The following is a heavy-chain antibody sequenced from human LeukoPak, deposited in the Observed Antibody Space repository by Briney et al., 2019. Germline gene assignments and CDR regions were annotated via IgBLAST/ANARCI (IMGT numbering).Heavy chain of an antibody. Sequence: GESLKISCKGSGYSFSTYWIGWVRQMPGKGLEWMGIIYFGDSDTRYSPAFQDQVTISADKSIGTAYLQWNSLKTSDTAMYYCARLRDFWSGYYFDYWGQGTLVTVSS. CDR2: IYFGDSDT. D-gene: IGHD3-3*01. CDR1: GYSFSTYW. J-gene: IGHJ4*02. V-gene: IGHV5-51*01. CDR3: ARLRDFWSGYYFDY.